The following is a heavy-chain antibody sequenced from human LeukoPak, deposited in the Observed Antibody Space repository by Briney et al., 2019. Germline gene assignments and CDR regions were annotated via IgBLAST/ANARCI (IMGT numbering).Heavy chain of an antibody. CDR2: IYYSGST. CDR3: ARRFDSSGCDY. D-gene: IGHD3-22*01. CDR1: GGSISSYY. J-gene: IGHJ4*02. V-gene: IGHV4-59*01. Sequence: PSETLSLTCTVSGGSISSYYWSWIRQPPGKGLEWIGYIYYSGSTNYNPSLKSRVTISVDTSKNQFSLKLSSVTAADTAVYYCARRFDSSGCDYWGQGTLVTVSS.